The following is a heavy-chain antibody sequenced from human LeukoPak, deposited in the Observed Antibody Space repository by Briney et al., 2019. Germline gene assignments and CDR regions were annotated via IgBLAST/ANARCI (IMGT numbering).Heavy chain of an antibody. Sequence: GGSLRLSCAVSGFTVTSYVMHWVRQAPGEGLVWVSRINHDGTDISYADSVKGRSTISRDNAKNTLYLQMNSLRVDDTAIYYCVRGSSGTAIRGVSWAWFDPWGQGTLVTVSS. CDR2: INHDGTDI. D-gene: IGHD3-10*01. CDR3: VRGSSGTAIRGVSWAWFDP. V-gene: IGHV3-74*01. CDR1: GFTVTSYV. J-gene: IGHJ5*02.